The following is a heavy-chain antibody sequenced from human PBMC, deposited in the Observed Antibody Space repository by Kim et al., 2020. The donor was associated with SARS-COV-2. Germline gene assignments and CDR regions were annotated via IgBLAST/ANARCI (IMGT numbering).Heavy chain of an antibody. CDR3: ATTYSSSPPVDY. V-gene: IGHV4-4*09. Sequence: NSNPTHKSRVTISVDTSKTQLSLKLSSVTAADTAVYYCATTYSSSPPVDYWGQGTLVTVSS. J-gene: IGHJ4*02. D-gene: IGHD6-6*01.